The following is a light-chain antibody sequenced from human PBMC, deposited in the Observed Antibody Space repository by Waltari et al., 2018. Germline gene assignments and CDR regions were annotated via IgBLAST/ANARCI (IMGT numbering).Light chain of an antibody. CDR2: GAS. J-gene: IGKJ1*01. CDR1: QSISSN. V-gene: IGKV3-15*01. CDR3: QQYNDWPRT. Sequence: EIVMTQSPATLSVSPGERATLSCRPSQSISSNLAWYQQKPGQAPRPLISGASTRATSIPARFSGRWSETEFTLTISSLQSEDFAVYYCQQYNDWPRTFGQGTKVEIK.